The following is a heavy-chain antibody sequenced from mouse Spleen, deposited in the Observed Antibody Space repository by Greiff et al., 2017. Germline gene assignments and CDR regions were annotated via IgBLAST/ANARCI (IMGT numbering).Heavy chain of an antibody. CDR2: IYPRDGST. CDR3: ARYGKPTWYFDV. V-gene: IGHV1-78*01. D-gene: IGHD2-1*01. Sequence: VQLQQSDAELVKPGASVKISCKVSGYTFTDHTIHWMKQRPEQGLEWIGYIYPRDGSTKYNENFKGKATLTADKSSSTAYMQRNSLTSEDSAVYFCARYGKPTWYFDVWGAGTTVTVSS. CDR1: GYTFTDHT. J-gene: IGHJ1*01.